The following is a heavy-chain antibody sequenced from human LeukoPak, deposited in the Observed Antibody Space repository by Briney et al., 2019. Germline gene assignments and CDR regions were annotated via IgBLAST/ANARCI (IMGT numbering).Heavy chain of an antibody. Sequence: PSETLSLTCAVHGGSLTGYYWSWIRQPPGEGLEWIGEIKPGGIVNYNPSVKSRVTISKDTSKNQLFLNLNSATAADTAVYYCARHDTAWNPKIWGQGTLVTVSS. CDR3: ARHDTAWNPKI. V-gene: IGHV4-34*01. CDR2: IKPGGIV. CDR1: GGSLTGYY. J-gene: IGHJ4*02. D-gene: IGHD1-1*01.